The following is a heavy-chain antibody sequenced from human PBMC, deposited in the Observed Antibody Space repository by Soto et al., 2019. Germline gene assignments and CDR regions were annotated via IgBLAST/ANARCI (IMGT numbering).Heavy chain of an antibody. V-gene: IGHV3-33*01. CDR2: IWYDGSNK. D-gene: IGHD3-10*01. CDR1: GFTFSSYG. Sequence: QVQLVESGGGVVQPGRSLRLSCAASGFTFSSYGMHWVRQAPGKGLEWVAVIWYDGSNKYYADSVKGRFTISRDNSKNTLYLQLNSLRAKNTAVYYCARDLGVLGRVHYYYSDGMDVWGQGTTVTVSS. CDR3: ARDLGVLGRVHYYYSDGMDV. J-gene: IGHJ6*02.